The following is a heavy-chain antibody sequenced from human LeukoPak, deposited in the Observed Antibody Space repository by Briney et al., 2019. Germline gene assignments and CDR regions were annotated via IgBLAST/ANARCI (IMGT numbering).Heavy chain of an antibody. V-gene: IGHV5-51*01. Sequence: NLGESLKISCKASGYSFTSYWIGWVRQMPGKGLEWMGIIDPSDSETRYTPSFQGQVTISVDKSLTTADLQWNSLKASDTAMYYCARQTAMGRSGDYWGQGTLVTVSS. CDR1: GYSFTSYW. J-gene: IGHJ4*02. CDR2: IDPSDSET. D-gene: IGHD5-18*01. CDR3: ARQTAMGRSGDY.